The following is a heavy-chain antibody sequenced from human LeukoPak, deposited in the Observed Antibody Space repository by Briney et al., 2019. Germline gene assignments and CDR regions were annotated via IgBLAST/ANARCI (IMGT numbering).Heavy chain of an antibody. Sequence: GGSLRLSCTASGFPFIEYSMNWVRQAPGKGLEWISYIGIDSGSTKYADSVRGRFTISTDKAKNSLYLQMNSLRVEDTAVYYCARDHNYAFDNWGQGTLVSVAS. CDR2: IGIDSGST. CDR1: GFPFIEYS. V-gene: IGHV3-48*01. CDR3: ARDHNYAFDN. J-gene: IGHJ4*02. D-gene: IGHD1-1*01.